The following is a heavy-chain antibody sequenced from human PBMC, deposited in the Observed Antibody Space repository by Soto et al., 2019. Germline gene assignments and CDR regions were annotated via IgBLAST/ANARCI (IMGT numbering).Heavy chain of an antibody. D-gene: IGHD3-10*01. CDR1: GGTFSSYT. V-gene: IGHV1-69*02. Sequence: ASVKVSCKASGGTFSSYTISWVRQAPGQGLEWMGRIIPILGIANYAQKFQGRVTITADKSTSTAYMELSSLRSEDTAVYYCAIKTYYYGSGSSDIFDYWGQGTLVTVSS. CDR2: IIPILGIA. CDR3: AIKTYYYGSGSSDIFDY. J-gene: IGHJ4*02.